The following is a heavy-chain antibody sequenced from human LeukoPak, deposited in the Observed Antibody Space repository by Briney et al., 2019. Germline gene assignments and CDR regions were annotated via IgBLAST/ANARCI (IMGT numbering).Heavy chain of an antibody. J-gene: IGHJ4*02. CDR1: GGTFSSYA. D-gene: IGHD1-26*01. CDR3: ARAGPRGSGSYPYYFDY. Sequence: ASVNVSCKASGGTFSSYAISWVRQAAGQGLEGMGWMNPNSGNTGYAQKFQGRVTITRNTSISTAYMELSSLRSEDTAVYYCARAGPRGSGSYPYYFDYWGQGTLVTVSS. V-gene: IGHV1-8*03. CDR2: MNPNSGNT.